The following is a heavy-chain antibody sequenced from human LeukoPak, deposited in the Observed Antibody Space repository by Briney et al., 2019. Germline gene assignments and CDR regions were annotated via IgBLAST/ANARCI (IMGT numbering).Heavy chain of an antibody. CDR3: ARAAGVRNWFDP. Sequence: QAGGSLRLSCAATGFPLTTYWMSWVRQAPGKGLEWVAVISFDESHEYYADSVKGRFTISRDNSRNTVYLQMDSLRAEDTAVYYCARAAGVRNWFDPWGQGTLVTVSS. V-gene: IGHV3-30*14. CDR1: GFPLTTYW. CDR2: ISFDESHE. J-gene: IGHJ5*02.